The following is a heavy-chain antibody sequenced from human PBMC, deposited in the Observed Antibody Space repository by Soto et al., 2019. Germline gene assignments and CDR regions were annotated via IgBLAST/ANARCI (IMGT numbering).Heavy chain of an antibody. D-gene: IGHD4-17*01. CDR2: IYYRGNT. V-gene: IGHV4-59*12. CDR1: GDSISSYY. Sequence: PSETLSLTCTVSGDSISSYYWSWIRQPPGKGLEWIGFIYYRGNTNYNPSLKSRVIISRDMSTSTAYMELTSLRPEDTAVYYCAADVGGYIYGLARHWGPGTLVTVSS. CDR3: AADVGGYIYGLARH. J-gene: IGHJ4*02.